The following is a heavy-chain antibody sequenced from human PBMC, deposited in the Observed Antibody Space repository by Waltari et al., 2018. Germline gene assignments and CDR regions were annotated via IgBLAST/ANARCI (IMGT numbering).Heavy chain of an antibody. J-gene: IGHJ6*03. V-gene: IGHV1-8*03. D-gene: IGHD3-16*01. CDR1: GYTFTSYD. Sequence: QVQLVQSGAEVKKPGASVKVSCKASGYTFTSYDINWVRQATGQGLEWMGWMNPNSGNTGYAQKFQGRVTITRNTSISTAYMELSSVTAADTAVYYCARPFGGNSFRSRSNYYYYYMDVWGKGTTVTVSS. CDR3: ARPFGGNSFRSRSNYYYYYMDV. CDR2: MNPNSGNT.